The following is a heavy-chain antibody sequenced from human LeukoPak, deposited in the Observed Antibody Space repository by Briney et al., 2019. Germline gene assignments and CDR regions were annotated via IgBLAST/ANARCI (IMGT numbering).Heavy chain of an antibody. CDR3: ASLARYSTSCPG. CDR2: IFYSGST. Sequence: SETLSLTRTVSGGSISSSTYYWGWVRQPPGKGLEWIGSIFYSGSTYYNPSLKSRVTITVDTPKNQFSLKLSSVTAADTAVYFCASLARYSTSCPGWGQGTLVTVSS. V-gene: IGHV4-39*01. D-gene: IGHD6-13*01. CDR1: GGSISSSTYY. J-gene: IGHJ4*02.